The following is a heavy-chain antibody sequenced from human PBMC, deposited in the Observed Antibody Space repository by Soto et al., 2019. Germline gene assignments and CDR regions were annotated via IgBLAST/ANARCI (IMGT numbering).Heavy chain of an antibody. J-gene: IGHJ6*02. D-gene: IGHD2-21*01. CDR2: IYYSGST. V-gene: IGHV4-61*01. CDR1: GGSVSSGRYY. CDR3: ARDLVYSYYYYGMDV. Sequence: SETLSLTCTVSGGSVSSGRYYWSWIRQPPGKGLEWIGYIYYSGSTNYNPSLKSRVTISVDTSKNQFSLKLSSVTAADTAVYYCARDLVYSYYYYGMDVWGQGTTVTVSS.